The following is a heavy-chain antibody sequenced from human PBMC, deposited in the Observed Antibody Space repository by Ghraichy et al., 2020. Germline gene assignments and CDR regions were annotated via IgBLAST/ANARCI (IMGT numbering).Heavy chain of an antibody. Sequence: SETLSLTCTVSGGSISSSSYYWGWIRQPPGKGLEWIGSIYYSGSTYYNPSLKSRVTISVDTSKNQFSLKLSSVTAADTAVYYCARHDDYYYYGMDVWGQGTTVTVSS. D-gene: IGHD3-16*01. V-gene: IGHV4-39*07. CDR3: ARHDDYYYYGMDV. CDR1: GGSISSSSYY. CDR2: IYYSGST. J-gene: IGHJ6*02.